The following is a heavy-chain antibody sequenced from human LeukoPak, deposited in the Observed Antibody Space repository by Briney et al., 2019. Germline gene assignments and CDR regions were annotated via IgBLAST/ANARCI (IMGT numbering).Heavy chain of an antibody. Sequence: ASVKVSCKASGYTFTSYGISWVRQAPGQGLEWMGWISAYKGNTNYAQKLQGRVTMTTDTSTSTAYMELRSLRSDDTAVYYCARVGYYDFWSGYSAFDYWGQGTLVTVSS. CDR2: ISAYKGNT. V-gene: IGHV1-18*01. D-gene: IGHD3-3*01. CDR3: ARVGYYDFWSGYSAFDY. J-gene: IGHJ4*02. CDR1: GYTFTSYG.